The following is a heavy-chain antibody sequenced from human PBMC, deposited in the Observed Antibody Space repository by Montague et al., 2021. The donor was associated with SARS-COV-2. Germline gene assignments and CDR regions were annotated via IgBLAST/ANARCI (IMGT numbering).Heavy chain of an antibody. J-gene: IGHJ4*02. V-gene: IGHV3-23*03. CDR1: GFPFSSYA. D-gene: IGHD3-22*01. CDR3: AKSRGIRYDSSGYYYPLDY. CDR2: IYSGGSST. Sequence: SRRLSCAASGFPFSSYAVSWVRQAPGKGLEWVSVIYSGGSSTYYADSVKGRFTISRDNSKNTLYLQMNSLRAEDTAVYYCAKSRGIRYDSSGYYYPLDYWGQGTLVTVSS.